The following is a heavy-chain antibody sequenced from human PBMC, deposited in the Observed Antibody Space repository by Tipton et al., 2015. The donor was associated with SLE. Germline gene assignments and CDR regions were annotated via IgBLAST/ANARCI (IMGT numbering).Heavy chain of an antibody. V-gene: IGHV3-23*03. CDR2: IYSGGST. CDR3: AKNGDVDSSSWYSPEYFQH. Sequence: SLRLSCAASGFTFSSYAMSWVRQAPGKGLEWVSVIYSGGSTYYADSVKGRFTISRDNSKNTLYLQMNSLRAEDTAVYYCAKNGDVDSSSWYSPEYFQHWGQGPLVTVSS. D-gene: IGHD6-13*01. J-gene: IGHJ1*01. CDR1: GFTFSSYA.